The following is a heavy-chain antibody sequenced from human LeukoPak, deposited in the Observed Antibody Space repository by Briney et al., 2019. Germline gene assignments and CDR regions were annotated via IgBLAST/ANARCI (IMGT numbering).Heavy chain of an antibody. CDR3: ARDLRDGYNSLGY. D-gene: IGHD5-24*01. J-gene: IGHJ4*02. CDR1: GGSFSGYY. Sequence: SETLSLTCAVYGGSFSGYYWNWIRQPPGKGLEWIGEINHSGSTNYNPSLKSRVTISVDTSKNQFSLNLNSVTAADTAVYYCARDLRDGYNSLGYWGQGTLVTVSS. CDR2: INHSGST. V-gene: IGHV4-34*01.